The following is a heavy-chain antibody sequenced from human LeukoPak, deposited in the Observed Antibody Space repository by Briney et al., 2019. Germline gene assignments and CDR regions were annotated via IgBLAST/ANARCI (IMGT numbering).Heavy chain of an antibody. CDR3: AREALYYDFWSGYYGGDYWFDP. Sequence: ASVKVSCKASGYTFTSYYMHWVRQAPGQGLEWMGIIYPSGGSTSYAQKFQGRVTMTRDTSTSTVYMELSSLRSEDTAVYYCAREALYYDFWSGYYGGDYWFDPWGQGTLVTVSS. CDR1: GYTFTSYY. J-gene: IGHJ5*02. D-gene: IGHD3-3*01. CDR2: IYPSGGST. V-gene: IGHV1-46*01.